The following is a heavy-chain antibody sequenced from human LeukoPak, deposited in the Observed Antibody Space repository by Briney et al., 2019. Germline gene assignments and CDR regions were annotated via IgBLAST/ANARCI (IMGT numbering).Heavy chain of an antibody. V-gene: IGHV3-74*01. D-gene: IGHD5-12*01. Sequence: GGPLRLSCGSTAFNFTAYWMHWVRQDPRQGLLWVARINSDGTTTNYADSVKGRFTISRDNAKNTLFLQMNSLRAEDTAVYFCAVSNGGYGPWGQGALVTVSS. CDR1: AFNFTAYW. J-gene: IGHJ5*02. CDR3: AVSNGGYGP. CDR2: INSDGTTT.